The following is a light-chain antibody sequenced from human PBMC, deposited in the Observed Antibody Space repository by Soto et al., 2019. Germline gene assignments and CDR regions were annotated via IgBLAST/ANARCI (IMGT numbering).Light chain of an antibody. CDR2: GAS. V-gene: IGKV3-20*01. J-gene: IGKJ2*01. Sequence: ESVLTQSPGTLSLSPGERATLSCRASQTVSSKYLTWYQQKPGQAPRLLIYGASIRATGIPDRFSGRRSGAAFTITICKLEPEDFAVYYCQQFDESAPAFTFGQGTKLEI. CDR1: QTVSSKY. CDR3: QQFDESAPAFT.